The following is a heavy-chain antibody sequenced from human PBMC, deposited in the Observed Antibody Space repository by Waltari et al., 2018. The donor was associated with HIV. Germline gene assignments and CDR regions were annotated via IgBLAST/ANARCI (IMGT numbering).Heavy chain of an antibody. D-gene: IGHD3-9*01. Sequence: VQLVESGGGVVQRGWSLRLSCADSGLTFRSYGMPWVRQASGKGLEWVGVISYEGSNKYYADSVKGRFTISRDNSKNTLYLQMNSLRAEDTAVYYCAKDTDLTGFFYYYGLDVWGQGTTVTVSS. CDR1: GLTFRSYG. V-gene: IGHV3-30*18. CDR2: ISYEGSNK. J-gene: IGHJ6*02. CDR3: AKDTDLTGFFYYYGLDV.